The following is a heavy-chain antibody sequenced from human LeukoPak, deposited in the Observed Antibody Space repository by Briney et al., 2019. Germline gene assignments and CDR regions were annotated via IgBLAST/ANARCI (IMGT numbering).Heavy chain of an antibody. Sequence: GASVKVSCKASGYTFSSYAISWVRQAPGQGLEWMGRIIPILGIANYAQKFQGRVTITADKSTSTAYMELSSLRSEDTAVYYCARDRQQPPYSSGPDYWGQGTLVTASS. CDR2: IIPILGIA. CDR1: GYTFSSYA. D-gene: IGHD6-19*01. CDR3: ARDRQQPPYSSGPDY. V-gene: IGHV1-69*04. J-gene: IGHJ4*02.